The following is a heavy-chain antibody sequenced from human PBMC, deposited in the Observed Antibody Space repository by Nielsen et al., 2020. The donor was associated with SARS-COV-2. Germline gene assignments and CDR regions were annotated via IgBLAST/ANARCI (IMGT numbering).Heavy chain of an antibody. Sequence: ASVKVSCKASGYTFTSYYMHWVRQAPGQGLEWMGIVNPVDGSTNYEQKFQGRVTMTRDTSTSTAYMDLSSLRSEDTAVYYCARGGFSRTSNIDFWGQGTLVSVSS. V-gene: IGHV1-46*01. CDR3: ARGGFSRTSNIDF. CDR1: GYTFTSYY. CDR2: VNPVDGST. D-gene: IGHD6-6*01. J-gene: IGHJ4*02.